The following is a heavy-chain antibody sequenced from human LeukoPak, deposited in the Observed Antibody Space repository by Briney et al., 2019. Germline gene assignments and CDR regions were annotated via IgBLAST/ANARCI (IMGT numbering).Heavy chain of an antibody. CDR1: GYSFTSYW. Sequence: GESLKISCKGSGYSFTSYWIGWVRQLPGKGLEWMGLIYPGDSDTRYSPSFQGQVTISADKSISTACLQWSSLKASDTAMYYCARPRRYSGYDEYAFDIWGQGTMVTVSS. CDR2: IYPGDSDT. D-gene: IGHD5-12*01. J-gene: IGHJ3*02. CDR3: ARPRRYSGYDEYAFDI. V-gene: IGHV5-51*01.